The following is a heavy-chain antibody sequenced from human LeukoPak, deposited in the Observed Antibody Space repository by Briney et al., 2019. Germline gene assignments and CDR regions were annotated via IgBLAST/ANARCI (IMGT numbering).Heavy chain of an antibody. CDR2: VKRDGSAP. Sequence: PGGSLRLSCAASGFTFTSYAIGWVRQAPGKGLEWVSSVKRDGSAPVYADSVQGRFTISRDNSKNMLYLQLNSLRAEDTAVYYCAQGGHDYNPFYYWGQGTLVTVSS. V-gene: IGHV3-23*01. CDR1: GFTFTSYA. CDR3: AQGGHDYNPFYY. D-gene: IGHD4-11*01. J-gene: IGHJ4*02.